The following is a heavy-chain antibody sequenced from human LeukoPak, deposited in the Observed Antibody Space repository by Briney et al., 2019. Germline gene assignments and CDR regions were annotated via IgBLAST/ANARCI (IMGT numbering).Heavy chain of an antibody. Sequence: GGSLRLSCAASAFTFSSYAMHWVRQPPGKGLEWVTIISYDGSTKYYTDSVKGRFTISRDNSKNTLYLQMNKPRPQATALYYCARDNPLEYGNWFDPWGQGTLVTVSS. CDR3: ARDNPLEYGNWFDP. V-gene: IGHV3-30*04. D-gene: IGHD3-3*01. CDR1: AFTFSSYA. CDR2: ISYDGSTK. J-gene: IGHJ5*02.